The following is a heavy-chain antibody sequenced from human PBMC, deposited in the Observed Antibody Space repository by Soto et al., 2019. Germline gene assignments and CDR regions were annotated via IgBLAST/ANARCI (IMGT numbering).Heavy chain of an antibody. CDR3: AREGVNMIKFGGVIVPGPFDY. J-gene: IGHJ4*02. Sequence: GGSLRLSCAASGFTFSSYAMHWVRQAPGKGLEWVAVISYDGSNKYYADSVKGRFTISRDNSKNTLYLQMNSLRAEDTAVYYCAREGVNMIKFGGVIVPGPFDYWGQGTLVTVSS. CDR2: ISYDGSNK. D-gene: IGHD3-16*02. CDR1: GFTFSSYA. V-gene: IGHV3-30-3*01.